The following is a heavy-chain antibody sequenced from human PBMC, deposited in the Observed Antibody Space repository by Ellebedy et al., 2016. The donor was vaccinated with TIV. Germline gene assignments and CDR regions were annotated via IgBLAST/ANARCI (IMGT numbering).Heavy chain of an antibody. CDR1: GDSINSGSHY. Sequence: MPSETLSLTCTVSGDSINSGSHYWGWIRQPPGMGLEWIGSIYYSGSTYYSPSLKSRVTISVDTSKNQFSLKVNSVTAADTAVYYCAREKSSSWFYFDYWGQGTLVTVSS. D-gene: IGHD6-13*01. CDR3: AREKSSSWFYFDY. CDR2: IYYSGST. V-gene: IGHV4-39*07. J-gene: IGHJ4*02.